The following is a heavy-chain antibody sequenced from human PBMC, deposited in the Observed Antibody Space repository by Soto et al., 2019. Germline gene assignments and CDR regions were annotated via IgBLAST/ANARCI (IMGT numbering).Heavy chain of an antibody. CDR1: GYTFTSYD. V-gene: IGHV1-8*01. CDR3: TRGQGNH. Sequence: QVQLVQSGAEVKKPGASVRVSCKASGYTFTSYDIYWVRQATGQGLEWMGWMNPFSGNAVYTQKFQDGVTMTRDTSINTAYMEMSGLRSEDTAVYYCTRGQGNHWGQGSLVTVSS. J-gene: IGHJ4*02. CDR2: MNPFSGNA.